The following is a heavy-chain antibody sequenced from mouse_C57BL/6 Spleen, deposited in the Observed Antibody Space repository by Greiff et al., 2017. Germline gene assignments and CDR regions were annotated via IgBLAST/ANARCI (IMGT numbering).Heavy chain of an antibody. CDR2: ISSGSSTI. CDR3: ARQDYYGSSYRYYAMDY. J-gene: IGHJ4*01. D-gene: IGHD1-1*01. V-gene: IGHV5-17*01. Sequence: EVKLVESGGGLVKPGGSLKLSCAASGFTFSDYGMHWVRQAPEKGLEWVAYISSGSSTIYYADTVKGRFTISRDNAKNTLFLQMTSLRSEDTAMYYCARQDYYGSSYRYYAMDYWGQGTSVTVSS. CDR1: GFTFSDYG.